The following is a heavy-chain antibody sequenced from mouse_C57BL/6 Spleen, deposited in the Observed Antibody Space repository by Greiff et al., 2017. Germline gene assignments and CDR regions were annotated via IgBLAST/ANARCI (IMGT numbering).Heavy chain of an antibody. V-gene: IGHV5-16*01. CDR3: AREDGSSYGAMDY. CDR2: INYDGSST. J-gene: IGHJ4*01. Sequence: EVQRVESEGGLVQPGSSMKLSCTASGFTFSDYYMAWVRQVPEKGLEWVANINYDGSSTYYLDSLQSRFIISRDNAKNILYLQMSSLKSEDTATYYCAREDGSSYGAMDYWGQGTSVTVSS. D-gene: IGHD1-1*01. CDR1: GFTFSDYY.